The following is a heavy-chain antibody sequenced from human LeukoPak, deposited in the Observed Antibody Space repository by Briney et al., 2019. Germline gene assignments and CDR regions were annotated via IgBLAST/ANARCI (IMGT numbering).Heavy chain of an antibody. CDR1: GFTFSNCS. Sequence: PGGSLRLSCAASGFTFSNCSMNWVRQAPGKGLEWVAFIRYDGSNKYYADSVKGRFTISRDNSKNTLYLQMSSLRAEDTAVYYCAKRVAVAATAYYFDCWGQGTLVTVSS. CDR2: IRYDGSNK. J-gene: IGHJ4*02. D-gene: IGHD6-13*01. CDR3: AKRVAVAATAYYFDC. V-gene: IGHV3-30*02.